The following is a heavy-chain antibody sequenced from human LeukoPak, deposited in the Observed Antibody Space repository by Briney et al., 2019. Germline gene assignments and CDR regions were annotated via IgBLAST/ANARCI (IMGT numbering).Heavy chain of an antibody. CDR3: ARGFFYGAQGAFDI. J-gene: IGHJ3*02. CDR1: GFTFSSYG. CDR2: IWYDGSNK. D-gene: IGHD4-17*01. Sequence: GGPLRLSCAASGFTFSSYGMHWVRQAPGKGLEWVAVIWYDGSNKYYADSVKGRFTISRDNSKNTLYLQMNSLRAEDTAVYYCARGFFYGAQGAFDIWGQGTMVTVSS. V-gene: IGHV3-33*01.